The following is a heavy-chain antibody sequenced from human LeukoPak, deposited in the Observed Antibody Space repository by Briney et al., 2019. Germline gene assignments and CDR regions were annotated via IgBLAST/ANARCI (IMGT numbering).Heavy chain of an antibody. Sequence: QSGGSLRHSCAASGFTFTNNWMSWVRQAPGRGLEWVAKIKQDGTEKYYVDSVKGRFNISRDNAKNSLYLQMNSLRAEDTAVYYCARGGSYSYYWGQGTLVTVSS. CDR2: IKQDGTEK. J-gene: IGHJ4*02. V-gene: IGHV3-7*05. CDR1: GFTFTNNW. D-gene: IGHD1-26*01. CDR3: ARGGSYSYY.